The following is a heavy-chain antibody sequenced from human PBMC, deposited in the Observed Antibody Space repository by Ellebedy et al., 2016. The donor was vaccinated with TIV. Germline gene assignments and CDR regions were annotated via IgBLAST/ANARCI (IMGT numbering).Heavy chain of an antibody. CDR2: IRSKANSYAT. J-gene: IGHJ6*02. Sequence: GESLKISCAASGFTFSGSAMHSVRQASGKGLEWVGRIRSKANSYATAYAASVKGRFTISRDDSKNTAYLQMNSLKTEDTAVYYCTSGDGVDVWGQGTTVTVSS. D-gene: IGHD7-27*01. V-gene: IGHV3-73*01. CDR1: GFTFSGSA. CDR3: TSGDGVDV.